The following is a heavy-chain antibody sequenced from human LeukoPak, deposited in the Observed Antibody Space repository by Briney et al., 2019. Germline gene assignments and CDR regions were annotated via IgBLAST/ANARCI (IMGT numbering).Heavy chain of an antibody. Sequence: NPSETLSLTCTVSGDSISRSTYYWAWIRQPSGKGLEWIGSVYYGRSPYFNPSLESRATISVDTSKNHFSLKMSSVTAADTAVYYCARSSGTGTFSYWGQGTLVTVSS. J-gene: IGHJ4*02. CDR2: VYYGRSP. CDR3: ARSSGTGTFSY. CDR1: GDSISRSTYY. D-gene: IGHD6-25*01. V-gene: IGHV4-39*02.